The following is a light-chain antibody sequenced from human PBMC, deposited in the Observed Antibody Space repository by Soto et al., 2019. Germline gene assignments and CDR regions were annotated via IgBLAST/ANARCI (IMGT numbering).Light chain of an antibody. CDR3: KQYSQWPPFT. CDR2: DTS. Sequence: EIVLTQSPGTPSLSPGERATLSCRASQSVSSKLAWYQQKPGQAPRLLIYDTSTRATGIPARFSGSGSGTEFTLTISSLQPEDLGVYYCKQYSQWPPFTFGQGTRLE. CDR1: QSVSSK. V-gene: IGKV3-15*01. J-gene: IGKJ5*01.